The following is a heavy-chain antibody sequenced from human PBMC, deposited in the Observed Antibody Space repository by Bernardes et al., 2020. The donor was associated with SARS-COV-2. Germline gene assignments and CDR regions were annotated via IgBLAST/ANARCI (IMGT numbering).Heavy chain of an antibody. Sequence: SVKVSCKASGGTFSSYAISWVRQAPGQGLEWMGGIIPIFGTANYAQKFQGRVTITADKSTSTAYMELSSLRSEDTAVYYCASGGYSYGYFHYYYGMDVWGQGTTVTVSS. CDR1: GGTFSSYA. CDR3: ASGGYSYGYFHYYYGMDV. CDR2: IIPIFGTA. D-gene: IGHD5-18*01. J-gene: IGHJ6*02. V-gene: IGHV1-69*06.